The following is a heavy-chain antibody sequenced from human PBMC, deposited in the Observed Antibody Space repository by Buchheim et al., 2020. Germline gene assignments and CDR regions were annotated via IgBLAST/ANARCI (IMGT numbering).Heavy chain of an antibody. CDR3: ARERCTMTSCYGGFEF. CDR1: GFTFSEFY. D-gene: IGHD2-2*01. J-gene: IGHJ4*02. Sequence: VQLVESGGTLVKPGGSLRLSCAASGFTFSEFYMSWIRQAPGKGLEWVSYIGSTGSYTNYGDSVKGRFTISRDNARNSMSLQMNSLTADDTAVYYCARERCTMTSCYGGFEFWGQGT. V-gene: IGHV3-11*05. CDR2: IGSTGSYT.